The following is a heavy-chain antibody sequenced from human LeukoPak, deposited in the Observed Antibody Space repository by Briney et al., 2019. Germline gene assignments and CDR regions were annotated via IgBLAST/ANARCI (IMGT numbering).Heavy chain of an antibody. V-gene: IGHV1-2*02. CDR1: GSTFTGHY. J-gene: IGHJ4*02. D-gene: IGHD3-10*01. Sequence: ASVAVSFKASGSTFTGHYIHWMRLPPGQGLGWMGCSNCNAGDINNAQKFAGRVIMSRDTSINTAYMDLHSLTSDDTAVYYCAKWAGNWFGGRWEVPLFVYWGQGSPVTVSS. CDR3: AKWAGNWFGGRWEVPLFVY. CDR2: SNCNAGDI.